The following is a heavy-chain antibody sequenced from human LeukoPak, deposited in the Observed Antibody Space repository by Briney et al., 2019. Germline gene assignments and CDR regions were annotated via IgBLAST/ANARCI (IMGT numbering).Heavy chain of an antibody. CDR1: GYTFTSYD. D-gene: IGHD3-10*01. V-gene: IGHV1-8*01. CDR2: MNPNSGNT. Sequence: ASVKVSCKASGYTFTSYDINWVRQATGQGLEWMGWMNPNSGNTGYAQKFRGRVTMTRNTSISTAYMELSSLRAEDTAVYYCASGEEYYYGSGSYYFEDFDYWGQGTLVTVSS. CDR3: ASGEEYYYGSGSYYFEDFDY. J-gene: IGHJ4*02.